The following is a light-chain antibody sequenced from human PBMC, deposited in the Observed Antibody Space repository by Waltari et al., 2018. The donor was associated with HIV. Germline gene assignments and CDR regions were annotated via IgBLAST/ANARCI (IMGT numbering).Light chain of an antibody. V-gene: IGLV2-11*01. Sequence: QSALTQPRSVSGSPGQSVTISCTGTSSDVGGYNYVSWYQHHPNKGPKLLIYDVNKRPSGVPDRFSGSKSGNTASLTISGLQAEDEADYYCCSYADTHFVLFGGRTKLTVL. CDR3: CSYADTHFVL. J-gene: IGLJ2*01. CDR2: DVN. CDR1: SSDVGGYNY.